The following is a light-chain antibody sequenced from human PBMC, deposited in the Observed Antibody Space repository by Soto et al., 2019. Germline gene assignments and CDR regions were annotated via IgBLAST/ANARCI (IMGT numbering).Light chain of an antibody. CDR1: SSNIGAGYD. J-gene: IGLJ3*02. V-gene: IGLV1-40*01. CDR3: QSYESSLSGWV. CDR2: GNT. Sequence: QSVLTQPPSVSGAPGQRVTISCTGSSSNIGAGYDVHWYQQLPGTAPKLLIYGNTNRPSGVPDRFSGSKSGTSAPLAITGLQAEDEADYYCQSYESSLSGWVFGGGTKLTVL.